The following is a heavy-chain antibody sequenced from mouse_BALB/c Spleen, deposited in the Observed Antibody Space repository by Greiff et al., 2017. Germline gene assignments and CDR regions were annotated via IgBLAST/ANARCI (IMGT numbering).Heavy chain of an antibody. D-gene: IGHD2-4*01. CDR3: ARQGDYDYAMDY. CDR1: GFAFSSYD. J-gene: IGHJ4*01. CDR2: ISSGGGST. V-gene: IGHV5-12-1*01. Sequence: EVQRVESGGGLVKPGGSLKLSCAASGFAFSSYDMSWVRQTPEKRLEWVAYISSGGGSTYYPDTVKGRFTISRDNAKNTLYLQMSSLKSEDTAMYYCARQGDYDYAMDYWGQGTSVTVSS.